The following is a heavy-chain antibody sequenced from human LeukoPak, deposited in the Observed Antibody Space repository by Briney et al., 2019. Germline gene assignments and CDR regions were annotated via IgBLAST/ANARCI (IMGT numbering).Heavy chain of an antibody. Sequence: GGSLRLSCAASGFTFSSYSMNWVRQAPGKGLEWVSSISSSSTYIYYADSVKGRFTISRDNAKNSLYLQMNSLRAEDTAVYYCARDQLGVAATQYFQHWGQGTLVTVSS. J-gene: IGHJ1*01. V-gene: IGHV3-21*01. D-gene: IGHD1-26*01. CDR2: ISSSSTYI. CDR1: GFTFSSYS. CDR3: ARDQLGVAATQYFQH.